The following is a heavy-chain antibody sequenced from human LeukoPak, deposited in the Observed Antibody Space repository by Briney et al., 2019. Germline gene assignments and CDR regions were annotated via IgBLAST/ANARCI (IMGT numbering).Heavy chain of an antibody. D-gene: IGHD3-16*02. J-gene: IGHJ4*02. CDR2: LSGSGGST. V-gene: IGHV3-23*01. CDR1: GFTFSSYS. Sequence: GGSLRLSCAASGFTFSSYSMNWVRQAPGKGLEWVSALSGSGGSTYYADSVKGRFTISRDNSKNTLYLQMNSLRAEDTAVYYCAKDRARYTTTFDYWGQGTLVTVSS. CDR3: AKDRARYTTTFDY.